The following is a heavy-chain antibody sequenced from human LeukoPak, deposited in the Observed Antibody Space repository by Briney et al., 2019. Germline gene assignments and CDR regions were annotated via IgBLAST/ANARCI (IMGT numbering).Heavy chain of an antibody. CDR1: GGSISSGDYY. CDR2: IYYSGST. J-gene: IGHJ4*02. CDR3: ARGSSYGFDY. Sequence: SETLSLTCTVSGGSISSGDYYWSWIRQPPGKGLEWIGYIYYSGSTNYNPSLKSRVTMSVDTSKNQFSLKLTSVTAADTAVYYCARGSSYGFDYWGQGTLVTVSS. D-gene: IGHD4-17*01. V-gene: IGHV4-61*08.